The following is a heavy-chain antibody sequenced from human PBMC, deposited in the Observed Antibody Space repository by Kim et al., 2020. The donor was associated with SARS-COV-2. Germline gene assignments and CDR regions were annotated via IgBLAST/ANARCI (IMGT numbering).Heavy chain of an antibody. D-gene: IGHD6-19*01. CDR2: INAGNGNT. V-gene: IGHV1-3*01. CDR3: ARDRGSGWSPYFDL. CDR1: GYTFTSYA. J-gene: IGHJ2*01. Sequence: ASVKVSCKASGYTFTSYAMHWVRQAPGQRLEWMGWINAGNGNTKYSQKFQGRVTITRDTSASTAYMELSSLRSEDTAVYYCARDRGSGWSPYFDLWGRGTLVTVSS.